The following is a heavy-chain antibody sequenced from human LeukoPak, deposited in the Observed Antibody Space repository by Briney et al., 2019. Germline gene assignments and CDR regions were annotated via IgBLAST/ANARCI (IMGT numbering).Heavy chain of an antibody. V-gene: IGHV3-66*02. J-gene: IGHJ4*02. CDR3: ARDIVVVPAAPRGFDY. Sequence: PGGSLRLSCAASGFTVSSNYMSWVRQAPGKGLEWVSVIYSGGSTYYADSVKGRFTIPRDNSKNTLYLQMNSLRAEDTAVYYCARDIVVVPAAPRGFDYWGQGTLVTVSS. D-gene: IGHD2-2*01. CDR2: IYSGGST. CDR1: GFTVSSNY.